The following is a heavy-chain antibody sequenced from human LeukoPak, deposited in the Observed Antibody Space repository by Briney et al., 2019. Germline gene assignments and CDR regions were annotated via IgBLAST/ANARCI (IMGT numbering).Heavy chain of an antibody. V-gene: IGHV3-66*01. D-gene: IGHD5-18*01. CDR1: GFTVSNNY. Sequence: GGSLRLSCAASGFTVSNNYMNWVRQAPGKGLEWVSVIYSGGSTYYADSVKGSFTISRDNSKNTLYLQMNSLRAEDTALYYCARDFRGYSYAQIAFDIWGQGTTVTVSS. CDR3: ARDFRGYSYAQIAFDI. J-gene: IGHJ3*02. CDR2: IYSGGST.